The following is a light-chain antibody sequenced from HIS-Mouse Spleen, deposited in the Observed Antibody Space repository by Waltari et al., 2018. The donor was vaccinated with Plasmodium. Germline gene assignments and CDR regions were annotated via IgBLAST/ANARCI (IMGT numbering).Light chain of an antibody. CDR2: EDS. V-gene: IGLV3-10*01. J-gene: IGLJ3*02. CDR3: YSTDSSGNHRV. CDR1: ALPTHY. Sequence: SSELTQPPSVSVSPGQPARITCSGCALPTHYAYWYQQKSGQAPVLVIYEDSKRPSGIPERFSGSSSGTMATLTISGAQVEDEADYYCYSTDSSGNHRVFGGGTKLTVL.